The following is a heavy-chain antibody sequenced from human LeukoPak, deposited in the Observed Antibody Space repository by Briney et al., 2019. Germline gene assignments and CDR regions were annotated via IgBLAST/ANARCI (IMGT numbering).Heavy chain of an antibody. CDR2: IRDSGETT. D-gene: IGHD6-19*01. V-gene: IGHV3-23*01. Sequence: GGSLRLSCAASEVTFGSYGMSWVRHTPGRGLEWVASIRDSGETTYYANSVKGQFTISRENSKKTLFLIMDSLRVEDAAVYYCARTPLPIAVSAAYNWFDPWGQGAQVTVSS. CDR1: EVTFGSYG. J-gene: IGHJ5*02. CDR3: ARTPLPIAVSAAYNWFDP.